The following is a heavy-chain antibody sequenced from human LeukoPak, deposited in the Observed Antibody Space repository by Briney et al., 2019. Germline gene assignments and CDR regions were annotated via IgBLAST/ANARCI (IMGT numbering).Heavy chain of an antibody. CDR3: AKGHGDASGYYYFDS. CDR1: GFTFRSYT. CDR2: ICGSGGNT. D-gene: IGHD3-22*01. V-gene: IGHV3-23*01. J-gene: IGHJ4*02. Sequence: GGSLRLSCAASGFTFRSYTMSWVRQAPGKGLEWVSVICGSGGNTYYADPVKGRFTISRDNSKNTLYMQMNSLRAEDTAVYYCAKGHGDASGYYYFDSWGQGTLVTVSS.